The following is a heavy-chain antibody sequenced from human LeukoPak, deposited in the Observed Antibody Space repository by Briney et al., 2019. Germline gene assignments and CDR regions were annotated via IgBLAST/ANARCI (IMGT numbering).Heavy chain of an antibody. J-gene: IGHJ4*02. CDR3: ASEIVGAGDFDY. Sequence: GGSLRLSCAASGFAFSDSWMTWIRQAPGKGLEWVAFIKGDGSAKKYVDSVKGRFTISRDNAKNTLYLQMNSLRAEDTAVYYCASEIVGAGDFDYWGQGTLVTVSS. CDR1: GFAFSDSW. V-gene: IGHV3-7*01. D-gene: IGHD1-26*01. CDR2: IKGDGSAK.